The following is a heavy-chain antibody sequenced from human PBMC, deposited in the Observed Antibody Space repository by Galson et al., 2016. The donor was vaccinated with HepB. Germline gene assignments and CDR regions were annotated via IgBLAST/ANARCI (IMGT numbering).Heavy chain of an antibody. CDR3: VRGERVYSEPYYFGD. D-gene: IGHD5-18*01. J-gene: IGHJ4*02. CDR2: IFPVYGSP. CDR1: GGTFSEFG. V-gene: IGHV1-69*06. Sequence: SVKVSCKASGGTFSEFGFSWVRQAPGQGLEWMGGIFPVYGSPMYAQHFQGRVTITADKSTSTAFMELNSLRSDDTAMYSCVRGERVYSEPYYFGDWGQGTLVTVS.